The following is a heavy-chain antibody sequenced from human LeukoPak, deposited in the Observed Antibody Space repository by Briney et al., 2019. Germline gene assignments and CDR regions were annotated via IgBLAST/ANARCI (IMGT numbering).Heavy chain of an antibody. CDR3: AKTYGWRKGPFDY. Sequence: GGSLRLSCAASGFTFSSYAMSWVRQAPGKGLEWVSAISGSGGSTYYADSVKGRFTISRDNSKNTLYLQMSSLRAEDTAVYYCAKTYGWRKGPFDYWGQGTLVTVSS. J-gene: IGHJ4*02. V-gene: IGHV3-23*01. D-gene: IGHD6-19*01. CDR2: ISGSGGST. CDR1: GFTFSSYA.